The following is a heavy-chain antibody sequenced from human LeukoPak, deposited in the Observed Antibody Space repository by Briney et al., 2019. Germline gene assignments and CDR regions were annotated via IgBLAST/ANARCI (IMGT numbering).Heavy chain of an antibody. CDR3: AREAVAGTRPNLGWFDP. J-gene: IGHJ5*02. V-gene: IGHV7-4-1*02. D-gene: IGHD6-19*01. CDR2: INTNTGNP. Sequence: ASVKVSCKASGYTFTSYAMNWVRQAPGQGLEWMGWINTNTGNPTYAQGFTGRFVFSLDTSVSTAYLQISSLKAEDTAVYYCAREAVAGTRPNLGWFDPWGQGTLVTVSS. CDR1: GYTFTSYA.